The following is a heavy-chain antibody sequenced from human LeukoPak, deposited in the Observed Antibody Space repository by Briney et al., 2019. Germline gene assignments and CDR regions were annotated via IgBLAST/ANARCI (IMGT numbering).Heavy chain of an antibody. CDR1: GFTFSSYD. CDR3: ARRWSFDY. V-gene: IGHV3-23*01. CDR2: ISGSGSST. Sequence: GGSLRLSCAASGFTFSSYDMSWVRQAPGKGLEWVSAISGSGSSTYYADSVKGRFTISRDNSKSTMYLQMNSLRAEDTAVYYCARRWSFDYWGQGTLVTVSS. J-gene: IGHJ4*02. D-gene: IGHD6-13*01.